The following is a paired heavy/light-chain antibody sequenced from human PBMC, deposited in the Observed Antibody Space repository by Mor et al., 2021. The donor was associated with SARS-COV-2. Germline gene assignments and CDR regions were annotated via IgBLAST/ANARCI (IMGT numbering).Light chain of an antibody. Sequence: DIQMTQSPSSLSASVGDRVTITCRASQSISSYLNWYQQKPGKAPKLLMYAASSLQSGVPSRFSGSGSGTDFTLTISSLQPEDFATYYCQQSYSTPPTFGQGTKLEIK. CDR3: QQSYSTPPT. V-gene: IGKV1-39*01. CDR1: QSISSY. J-gene: IGKJ2*01. CDR2: AAS.
Heavy chain of an antibody. Sequence: EVQLLESGGGLVQPGGSLRLSCAASGFTFSSYAMSWVRQAPGKGLEWVSAISGSGGVTYYADSVRGRFTISRDHSKNTLYLQMNSLRGEDTAVYYCARNCSGGICYSRAIDYWGQGTLVTVSS. CDR1: GFTFSSYA. J-gene: IGHJ4*02. D-gene: IGHD2-15*01. CDR3: ARNCSGGICYSRAIDY. CDR2: ISGSGGVT. V-gene: IGHV3-23*01.